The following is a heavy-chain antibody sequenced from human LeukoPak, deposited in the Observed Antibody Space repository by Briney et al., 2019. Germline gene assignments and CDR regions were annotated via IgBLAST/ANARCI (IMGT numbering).Heavy chain of an antibody. V-gene: IGHV4-39*01. CDR2: IYYSGST. J-gene: IGHJ5*02. CDR1: GGSISSSGYY. CDR3: ARHEYSGSYYGLSWFDP. Sequence: KPSETLSLTCTVSGGSISSSGYYWGWIPQPPGKGLEWIASIYYSGSTYYNPSLKSRVTISVDTSKNQLSLKLSSLTAADTAVYYCARHEYSGSYYGLSWFDPWGQGTLVTVSS. D-gene: IGHD1-26*01.